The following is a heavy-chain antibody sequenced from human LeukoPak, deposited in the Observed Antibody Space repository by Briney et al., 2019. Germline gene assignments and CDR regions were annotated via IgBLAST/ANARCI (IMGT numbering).Heavy chain of an antibody. CDR3: ARVSYGLLSYFFDY. CDR1: RGSISSYY. J-gene: IGHJ4*02. CDR2: ISYSGGT. D-gene: IGHD4-17*01. V-gene: IGHV4-59*01. Sequence: SETLSLTCTVSRGSISSYYWSWIRQPPGKGLEWIGYISYSGGTNYSPSLKSRVTISLDTSKNQFSLKLSSVTAADTAVYYCARVSYGLLSYFFDYWGQGTLLTVSS.